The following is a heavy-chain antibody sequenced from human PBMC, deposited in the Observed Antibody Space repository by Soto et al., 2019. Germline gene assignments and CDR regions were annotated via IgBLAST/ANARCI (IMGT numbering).Heavy chain of an antibody. V-gene: IGHV3-21*01. CDR3: ERDSSCNDDTYSYYYYGMDV. J-gene: IGHJ6*02. CDR1: GFTFSSYS. CDR2: ISSSSTYR. Sequence: EVQLVESGGGLVKPGGSLRLSCAASGFTFSSYSINWVRQAPGKGLEWVSSISSSSTYRNYADSGKGRFTISRDNAKNSLYLQMNSLRAEDTAVYYCERDSSCNDDTYSYYYYGMDVWGQGTTVTVSS. D-gene: IGHD1-1*01.